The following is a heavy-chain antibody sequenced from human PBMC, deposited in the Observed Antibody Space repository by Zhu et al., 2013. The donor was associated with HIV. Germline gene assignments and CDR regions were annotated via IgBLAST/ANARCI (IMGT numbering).Heavy chain of an antibody. D-gene: IGHD2-15*01. J-gene: IGHJ2*01. CDR1: GGTFSSYA. Sequence: QVQLVQSGAEVKKPGSSVKVSCKASGGTFSSYAISWVRQAPGQGLEWMGGIIPIFGTANYAQKFQGRVTITADESTSTAYMELSSLRSEDTAVYYCARDGAQVAATPDWYFDLWGRGTLVTVSS. V-gene: IGHV1-69*01. CDR3: ARDGAQVAATPDWYFDL. CDR2: IIPIFGTA.